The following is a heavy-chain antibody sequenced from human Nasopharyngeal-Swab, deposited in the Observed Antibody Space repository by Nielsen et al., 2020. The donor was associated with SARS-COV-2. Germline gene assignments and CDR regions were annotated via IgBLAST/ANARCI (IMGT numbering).Heavy chain of an antibody. CDR2: MNPNSGNT. J-gene: IGHJ6*02. D-gene: IGHD2-2*01. Sequence: WVRQAPGQGLEWMGWMNPNSGNTGYAQKFQGRVTTTRNTSISTAYMELSSLRSEDTAVYYCALPSAAYYYYGMDVWGQGTTVTVSS. V-gene: IGHV1-8*03. CDR3: ALPSAAYYYYGMDV.